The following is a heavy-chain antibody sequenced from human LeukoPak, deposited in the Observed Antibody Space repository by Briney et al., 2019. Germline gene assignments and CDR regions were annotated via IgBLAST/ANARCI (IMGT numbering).Heavy chain of an antibody. D-gene: IGHD3-10*01. Sequence: XGWISAYNGNTNYAQKLQGRVTMTTDTSTSTAYMELRSLRSDDTAVYYCARHGSGSYAHGMDVWGQGTTVTVSS. V-gene: IGHV1-18*01. CDR2: ISAYNGNT. CDR3: ARHGSGSYAHGMDV. J-gene: IGHJ6*02.